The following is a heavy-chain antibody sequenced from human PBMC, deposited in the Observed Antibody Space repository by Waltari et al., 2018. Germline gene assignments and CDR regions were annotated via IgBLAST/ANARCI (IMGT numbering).Heavy chain of an antibody. Sequence: QVQLQESGPGLVKPSQTLTLTCDVSSGSISIPDYFWSWIRQAPGKGLVWIGSVSYRGITYYNPSLGSRVTMSVDTSKNQFSLKLNSVTAADAALYYCARTTFVRYFDYWGHGTLVTVSS. CDR3: ARTTFVRYFDY. V-gene: IGHV4-30-4*01. J-gene: IGHJ4*01. CDR2: VSYRGIT. D-gene: IGHD1-1*01. CDR1: SGSISIPDYF.